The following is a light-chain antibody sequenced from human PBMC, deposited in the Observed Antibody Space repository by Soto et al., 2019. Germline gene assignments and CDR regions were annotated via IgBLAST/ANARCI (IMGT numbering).Light chain of an antibody. J-gene: IGLJ2*01. CDR2: DVN. Sequence: QSALTQPPSASGSPGQSVTISCTGTGSDVGGYNYVSWYQQHPGKAPELMIYDVNKRPSGVPDRFSGSKSGNTASLTVSGLQAEDEADYYCGSFAASNNLVFGGGTKVTVL. CDR1: GSDVGGYNY. V-gene: IGLV2-8*01. CDR3: GSFAASNNLV.